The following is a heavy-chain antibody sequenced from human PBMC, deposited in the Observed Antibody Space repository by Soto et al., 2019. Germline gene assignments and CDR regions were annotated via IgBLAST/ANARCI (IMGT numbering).Heavy chain of an antibody. CDR3: VRARRGVGVDY. CDR1: GFIFSDHY. Sequence: GSLRLSCAASGFIFSDHYMDWVRQAPGKGLEWVGRIRNRANSFTTEYAASVKGRFTISRDDSKNSLYLQMNSLKTEDTAVYYCVRARRGVGVDYWGQGTLITVSS. V-gene: IGHV3-72*01. D-gene: IGHD3-16*01. J-gene: IGHJ4*02. CDR2: IRNRANSFTT.